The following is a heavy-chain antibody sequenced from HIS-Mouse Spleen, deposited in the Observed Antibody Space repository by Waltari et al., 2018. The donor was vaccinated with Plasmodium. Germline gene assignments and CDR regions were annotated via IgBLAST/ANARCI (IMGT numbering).Heavy chain of an antibody. D-gene: IGHD3-16*01. CDR3: ARDGPGETSFDY. CDR2: VNPNSGGT. CDR1: GYTFTGYY. Sequence: QVQLVQSGAEVKKPGASVKVSCKASGYTFTGYYMHWVRQAPGQGLEWMGWVNPNSGGTNDAQKVKGRVTMTRDTSISTAYMELSRLRSDDTAVYYCARDGPGETSFDYWGQGTLVTVSS. J-gene: IGHJ4*02. V-gene: IGHV1-2*02.